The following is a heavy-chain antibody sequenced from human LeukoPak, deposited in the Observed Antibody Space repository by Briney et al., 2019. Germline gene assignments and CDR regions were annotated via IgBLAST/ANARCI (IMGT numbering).Heavy chain of an antibody. CDR3: AKDPGYVSGTYSDY. D-gene: IGHD3-10*01. V-gene: IGHV3-30*02. CDR1: EFSVGSNY. Sequence: GGSLRLSCAASEFSVGSNYMTWVRQAPGKGLEWVAFIRYDGSNEYYADSVKGRFTISRDNSKNTLYLQMNSLRAEDTAVYYCAKDPGYVSGTYSDYWGQGTLVTVSS. CDR2: IRYDGSNE. J-gene: IGHJ4*02.